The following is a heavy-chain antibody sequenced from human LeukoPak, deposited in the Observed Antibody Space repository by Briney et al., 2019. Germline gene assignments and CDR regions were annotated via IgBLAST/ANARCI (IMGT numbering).Heavy chain of an antibody. J-gene: IGHJ6*03. V-gene: IGHV3-21*01. CDR1: GFTFSSYS. D-gene: IGHD2-2*01. Sequence: PGGSLRLSCAASGFTFSSYSMNWVRQAPGKGLEWVSSISSSSSYIYYADSVKGRFTISRDNAKNSLYLQMNSLRAEDTAVYYCAREEGSTSELYYYYMDVWGKGTTVTVSS. CDR2: ISSSSSYI. CDR3: AREEGSTSELYYYYMDV.